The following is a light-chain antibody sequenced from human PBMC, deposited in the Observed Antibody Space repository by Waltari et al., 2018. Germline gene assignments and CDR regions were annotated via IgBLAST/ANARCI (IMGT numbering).Light chain of an antibody. CDR2: EGS. V-gene: IGLV2-23*01. Sequence: QSALTQPASVSGSPGQSITISCTGTSSDVGPYNLVSWYQQHPGKAPKLVIYEGSKRPSGVSNRFSGSKSGTTASLTIAGLQAEDEADYYCCSYAGSSTLVFGGGTKLTVL. CDR3: CSYAGSSTLV. CDR1: SSDVGPYNL. J-gene: IGLJ3*02.